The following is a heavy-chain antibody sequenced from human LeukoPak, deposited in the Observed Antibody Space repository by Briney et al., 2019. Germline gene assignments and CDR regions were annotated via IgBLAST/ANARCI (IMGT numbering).Heavy chain of an antibody. J-gene: IGHJ4*02. V-gene: IGHV3-7*03. Sequence: GGSLRLSCAASGFTFSSYWMSWVRQAPGKGLEWVANIKQDGSEKYYVDSVKGRFTISRDNAKNSLYLQMNSLSAEDTAVYYCARDPYGDYADYWGQGTLVTVSS. CDR1: GFTFSSYW. CDR3: ARDPYGDYADY. CDR2: IKQDGSEK. D-gene: IGHD4-17*01.